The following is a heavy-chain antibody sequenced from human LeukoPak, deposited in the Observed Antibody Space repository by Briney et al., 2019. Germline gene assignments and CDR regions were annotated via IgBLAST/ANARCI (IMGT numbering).Heavy chain of an antibody. Sequence: GESLQISCQGSGYSFTSYWIGWVRQMPGKGLGWMGIIYPGDSDTRYSPSFQGQVTISADKSISTAYLQWSSLKASDTAMYYCARQAGDHRSDAFDIWGQGTMVTVSS. CDR1: GYSFTSYW. V-gene: IGHV5-51*01. CDR2: IYPGDSDT. D-gene: IGHD4-17*01. CDR3: ARQAGDHRSDAFDI. J-gene: IGHJ3*02.